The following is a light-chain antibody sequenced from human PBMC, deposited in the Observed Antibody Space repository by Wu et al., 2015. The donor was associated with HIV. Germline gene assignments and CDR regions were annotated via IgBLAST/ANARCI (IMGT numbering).Light chain of an antibody. J-gene: IGKJ2*01. CDR1: QGISNS. CDR2: GAS. Sequence: DIQMTQFPSSLSASVGDTVTITCRASQGISNSLAWYQQKPGKAPKLLLSGASTLLSGVPSRFSGSGSGTDYTLTINSLQPEDFATYYCQHYYNTPYNFGQGTKLEIK. V-gene: IGKV1-NL1*01. CDR3: QHYYNTPYN.